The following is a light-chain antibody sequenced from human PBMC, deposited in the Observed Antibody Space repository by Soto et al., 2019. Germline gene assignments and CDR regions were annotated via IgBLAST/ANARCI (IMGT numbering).Light chain of an antibody. Sequence: VLTHSPSILSLSPLERASLSFRASQSVSTYLAWYQQKPGQAPRLLIYDASNRATGIPARFIGSGSGTDFTLTIGGLEPEDSAVYYCQQRINWPLTFGGGTKVDIK. J-gene: IGKJ4*01. CDR2: DAS. CDR3: QQRINWPLT. V-gene: IGKV3-11*01. CDR1: QSVSTY.